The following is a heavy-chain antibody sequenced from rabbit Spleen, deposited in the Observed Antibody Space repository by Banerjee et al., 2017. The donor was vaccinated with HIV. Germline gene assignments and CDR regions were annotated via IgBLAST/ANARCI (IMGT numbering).Heavy chain of an antibody. V-gene: IGHV1S45*01. CDR2: IAGSSSGFT. D-gene: IGHD1-1*01. CDR1: GFSFSSSDY. Sequence: LEESGGGLVQPEGSLALTCKASGFSFSSSDYICWVRQAPGKGLEWISCIAGSSSGFTYSATWAKGRFTISKTSSTTVTLQMSSLTAADTATYFCARDLVAVIGWNFNLLGQGTLVTVS. J-gene: IGHJ4*01. CDR3: ARDLVAVIGWNFNL.